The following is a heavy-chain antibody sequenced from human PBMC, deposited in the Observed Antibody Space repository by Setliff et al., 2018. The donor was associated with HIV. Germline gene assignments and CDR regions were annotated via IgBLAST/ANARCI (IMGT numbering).Heavy chain of an antibody. Sequence: PSETLSLTCTVYGGFFSGYYWSGVRQPPGMGLEWIGEIYHSGSTNYNPSLKSRVTRSVDKSKNQFSLKLIPVTAAATAIYCCAREGTPGPKNGNWFDPWGQGTLVTVSS. CDR2: IYHSGST. D-gene: IGHD2-15*01. CDR1: GGFFSGYY. CDR3: AREGTPGPKNGNWFDP. V-gene: IGHV4-34*01. J-gene: IGHJ5*02.